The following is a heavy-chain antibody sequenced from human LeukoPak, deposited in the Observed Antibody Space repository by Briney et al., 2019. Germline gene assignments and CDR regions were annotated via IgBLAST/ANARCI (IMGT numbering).Heavy chain of an antibody. Sequence: PGGSLRLSCAASGFTVSNKYMTWVRQAPGKGLEWVSLIYSDGRTYYADSVKGRCTISRDNSKNTLYLQMNSLRAEDTAVYYCAELGITMIGGVWGKGTTVTISS. CDR3: AELGITMIGGV. CDR1: GFTVSNKY. CDR2: IYSDGRT. D-gene: IGHD3-10*02. J-gene: IGHJ6*04. V-gene: IGHV3-53*01.